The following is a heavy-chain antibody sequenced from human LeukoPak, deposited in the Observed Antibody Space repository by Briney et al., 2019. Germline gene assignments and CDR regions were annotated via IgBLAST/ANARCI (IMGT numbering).Heavy chain of an antibody. CDR2: ISAYNGNT. V-gene: IGHV1-18*01. Sequence: ASVTVSFKASGYTFTIYGISWVRQAPGQGLEWMGWISAYNGNTNYAQKLQGRVTMTTDTSTSTAYMELRSLRSDDTAVYYCARRAAYCGGDCYSAFDIWGKGTMVTVSS. J-gene: IGHJ3*02. CDR3: ARRAAYCGGDCYSAFDI. D-gene: IGHD2-21*02. CDR1: GYTFTIYG.